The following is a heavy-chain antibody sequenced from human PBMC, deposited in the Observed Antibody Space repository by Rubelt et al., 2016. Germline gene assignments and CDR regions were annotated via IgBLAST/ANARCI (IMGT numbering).Heavy chain of an antibody. J-gene: IGHJ4*02. CDR3: ARRSSSLAY. Sequence: RKGLEWVSSISSSSSYIYYADSVKGRFTISRDNSKNTLYLQMNSLRAEDTAVYYCARRSSSLAYWGQGTLVTVSS. CDR2: ISSSSSYI. V-gene: IGHV3-21*04. D-gene: IGHD6-13*01.